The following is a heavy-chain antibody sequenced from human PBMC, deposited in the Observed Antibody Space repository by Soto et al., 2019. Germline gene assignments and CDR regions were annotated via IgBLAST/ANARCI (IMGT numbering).Heavy chain of an antibody. CDR3: ARGDYGDFDFDY. CDR2: IYYSGST. D-gene: IGHD4-17*01. V-gene: IGHV4-59*01. CDR1: GGSISSYY. J-gene: IGHJ4*02. Sequence: LSLTCTVSGGSISSYYWSWIRQPPGKGLEWIGYIYYSGSTNYNPSLKSRVTISVDTSKNQFSLKLSSVTAADTAVYCCARGDYGDFDFDYWGQGTLVTVSS.